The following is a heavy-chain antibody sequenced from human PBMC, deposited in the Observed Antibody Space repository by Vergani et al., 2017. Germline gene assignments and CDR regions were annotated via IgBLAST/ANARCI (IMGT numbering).Heavy chain of an antibody. CDR2: IYHSGST. CDR3: ARANYGSGSRGMDV. J-gene: IGHJ6*02. CDR1: GGSISSGGYS. Sequence: LQLQESGSGLVKPSQTLSLTCAVSGGSISSGGYSWSWIRQAPGKGLEWIGYIYHSGSTYYNPSLKSRVTISVDRSKNQFSLKLSSVTAADTAVYYCARANYGSGSRGMDVWGQGSTATVSS. V-gene: IGHV4-30-2*01. D-gene: IGHD3-10*01.